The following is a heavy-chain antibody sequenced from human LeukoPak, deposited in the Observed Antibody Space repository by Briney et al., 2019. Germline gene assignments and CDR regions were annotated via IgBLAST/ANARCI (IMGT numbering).Heavy chain of an antibody. CDR3: ARRGGSGRSFDY. Sequence: NPSETLSLTCTVSGGSISSYYWGWIRQPPGKGLEWIGSIYSSGSTYYNPSLKSRVTISVDTSKNQFSLNLSSVPASDTAVYYCARRGGSGRSFDYWGQGILVTVSS. CDR1: GGSISSYY. J-gene: IGHJ4*02. D-gene: IGHD3-10*01. CDR2: IYSSGST. V-gene: IGHV4-39*01.